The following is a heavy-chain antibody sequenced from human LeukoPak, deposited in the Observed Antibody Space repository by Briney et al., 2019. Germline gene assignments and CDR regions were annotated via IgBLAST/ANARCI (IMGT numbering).Heavy chain of an antibody. V-gene: IGHV3-23*01. D-gene: IGHD2-15*01. J-gene: IGHJ3*02. Sequence: SGGSLRLSCAASGFTFSSYAMSWVRQAPGKGLEWVSAISGSGGSTYYADSVKGRFTISRDNSKNTLYLQMNSLRAEDTAVYYCAKDDCSGGSCYWAGNDAFDIWGQGTMVTVSS. CDR1: GFTFSSYA. CDR2: ISGSGGST. CDR3: AKDDCSGGSCYWAGNDAFDI.